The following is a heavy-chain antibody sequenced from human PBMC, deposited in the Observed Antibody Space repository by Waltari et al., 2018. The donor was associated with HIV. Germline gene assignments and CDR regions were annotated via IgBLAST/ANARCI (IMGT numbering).Heavy chain of an antibody. V-gene: IGHV3-48*02. CDR1: GFTFSYYA. CDR3: VRVGTSFDY. Sequence: EVQLVESGGGLVQRGGSLRLSCVASGFTFSYYAMNWVRQAPGKGLEWVSYISSNSSTIYHADSVKGRFTISRDNAKNSLYLQMNSLRDEDTAVYYCVRVGTSFDYWGQGTLVTVSS. CDR2: ISSNSSTI. D-gene: IGHD2-8*01. J-gene: IGHJ4*02.